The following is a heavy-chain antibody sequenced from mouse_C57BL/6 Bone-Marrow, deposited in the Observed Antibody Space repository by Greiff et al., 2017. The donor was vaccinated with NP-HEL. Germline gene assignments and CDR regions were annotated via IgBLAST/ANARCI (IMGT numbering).Heavy chain of an antibody. D-gene: IGHD2-3*01. Sequence: EVKLLESGPGLVKPSQSLSLTCSVTGYSITSGYYWNWIRQFPGNKLEWMGYISYDGSNNYNPSLKNRISITRDTSKNQFFLKLNSVTTEDTATYYCARGYDGYYVAYWGQGTLVTVSA. V-gene: IGHV3-6*01. CDR2: ISYDGSN. CDR3: ARGYDGYYVAY. CDR1: GYSITSGYY. J-gene: IGHJ3*01.